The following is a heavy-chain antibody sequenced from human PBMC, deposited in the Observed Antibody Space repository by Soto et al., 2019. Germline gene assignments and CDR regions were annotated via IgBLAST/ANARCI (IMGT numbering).Heavy chain of an antibody. D-gene: IGHD2-15*01. CDR2: IYYSGST. Sequence: SETLSLTCTVSGGSISSYYWSWIRQPPGKGLEWIGYIYYSGSTNYNPSLKSRVTISVDTSKNQFSLKLSSVTAADTAVYYCARGTSYCSGGSCYSAWIEYMDVWGKGTTVTVSS. V-gene: IGHV4-59*01. J-gene: IGHJ6*03. CDR1: GGSISSYY. CDR3: ARGTSYCSGGSCYSAWIEYMDV.